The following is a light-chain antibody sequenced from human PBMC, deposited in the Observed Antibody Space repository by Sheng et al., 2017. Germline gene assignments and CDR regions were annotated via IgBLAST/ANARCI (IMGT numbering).Light chain of an antibody. V-gene: IGKV1-9*01. CDR2: AAS. Sequence: DIQLTQSPSFLSASVGDRVTITCRASQGINNYLAWYQQKPGKAPNLLIYAASTLQSGVPSRFSGSGSGTEFTLTISSLQPEDFATYYCQQYNSYLWTFGQGTKVEIK. CDR1: QGINNY. CDR3: QQYNSYLWT. J-gene: IGKJ1*01.